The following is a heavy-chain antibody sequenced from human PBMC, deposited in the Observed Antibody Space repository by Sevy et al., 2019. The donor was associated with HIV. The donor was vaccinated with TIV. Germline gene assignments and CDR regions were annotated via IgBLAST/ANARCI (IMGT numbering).Heavy chain of an antibody. V-gene: IGHV5-51*01. CDR1: GYWFTSHW. J-gene: IGHJ3*02. D-gene: IGHD2-15*01. CDR3: VRGGHLPLDAFDI. CDR2: IFPGNSDA. Sequence: GESLKISCETSGYWFTSHWIGWVRRMPGKGLEWVGIIFPGNSDARYAPSFQGQVTISVDKSISAAYLQWSSLKASDTAIYYCVRGGHLPLDAFDIWGQGTMVIVSS.